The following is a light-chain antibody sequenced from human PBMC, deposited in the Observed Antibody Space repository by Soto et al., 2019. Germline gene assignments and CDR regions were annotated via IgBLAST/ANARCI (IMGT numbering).Light chain of an antibody. CDR1: QSVSSD. J-gene: IGKJ4*01. Sequence: EIVLTQSPATLSLSPGERATFSCRASQSVSSDLAWYQQKPGQAPRLLIYGASTRATDIPATFSGSGSGTEFTLTISSLQSEDFAVYYCQQYNNWPPVTFGGGTKVDIK. CDR3: QQYNNWPPVT. CDR2: GAS. V-gene: IGKV3-15*01.